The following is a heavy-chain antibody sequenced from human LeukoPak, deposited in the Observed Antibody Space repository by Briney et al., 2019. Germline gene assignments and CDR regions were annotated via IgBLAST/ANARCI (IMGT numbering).Heavy chain of an antibody. CDR1: GGSISSYY. CDR2: SYCSGST. D-gene: IGHD1-1*01. J-gene: IGHJ6*03. CDR3: ARVEGTYYYYMDV. V-gene: IGHV4-59*01. Sequence: SETLSLTCTVSGGSISSYYWSWIRQPPGKGLEWIGYSYCSGSTNYNPSLKSRVTISVDTSKNQFSLKLSSVTAADTAVYYCARVEGTYYYYMDVWGKGTTVTVSS.